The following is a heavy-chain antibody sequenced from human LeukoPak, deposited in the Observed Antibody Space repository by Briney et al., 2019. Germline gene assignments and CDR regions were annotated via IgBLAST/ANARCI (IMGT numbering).Heavy chain of an antibody. Sequence: GGSLRLSCAASGFTFSNAWMSWVRQAPGKGLEWVANIKQDGSEKYYVDSVKGRFTISRDNAKNSLYLQMNSLRAEDTAVYYCARARIKDSWIQLWAEDPTLDYWGQGTLVTVSS. CDR1: GFTFSNAW. CDR3: ARARIKDSWIQLWAEDPTLDY. CDR2: IKQDGSEK. J-gene: IGHJ4*02. D-gene: IGHD5-18*01. V-gene: IGHV3-7*01.